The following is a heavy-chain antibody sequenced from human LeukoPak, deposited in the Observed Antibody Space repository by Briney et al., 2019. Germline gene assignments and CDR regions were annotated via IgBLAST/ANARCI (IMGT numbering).Heavy chain of an antibody. D-gene: IGHD5-24*01. CDR2: INPSGGST. Sequence: ASVKVSCKASGYTFTSYYMHWVRQAPGQGLEWMGIINPSGGSTSYAQKFQGRVTMTRDTSTSTVYMELSSLRSEDTAVYYCARDLGTGWLQLLPGFDHWGQGTLVTVSS. CDR3: ARDLGTGWLQLLPGFDH. CDR1: GYTFTSYY. V-gene: IGHV1-46*01. J-gene: IGHJ5*02.